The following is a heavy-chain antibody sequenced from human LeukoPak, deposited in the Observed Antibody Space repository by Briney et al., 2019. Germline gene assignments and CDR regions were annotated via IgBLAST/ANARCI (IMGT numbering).Heavy chain of an antibody. CDR3: ARQERDAFDI. J-gene: IGHJ3*02. V-gene: IGHV4-59*08. D-gene: IGHD1-26*01. CDR2: IYYSGST. CDR1: GGSFSGYY. Sequence: SETLSLTCAVYGGSFSGYYWSWIRQPPGKGLEWIGYIYYSGSTNYNPSLKSRVTISVDTSKNQFSLKLSSVTAADTAVYYCARQERDAFDIWGQGTMVTVSS.